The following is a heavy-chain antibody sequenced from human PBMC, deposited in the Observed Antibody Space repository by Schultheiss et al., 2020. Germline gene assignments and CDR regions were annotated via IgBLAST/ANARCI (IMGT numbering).Heavy chain of an antibody. D-gene: IGHD3-10*01. V-gene: IGHV3-9*01. CDR3: AKAYYGHYYYGMDV. J-gene: IGHJ6*02. Sequence: GGSLRLSCAASGFTFDDYAMHWVRQAPGKGLEWVSGISWNSGSIGYADSVKGRFTISRDNAKNTLYLQMNSLRAEDTALYYCAKAYYGHYYYGMDVWGQGTTVTVSS. CDR2: ISWNSGSI. CDR1: GFTFDDYA.